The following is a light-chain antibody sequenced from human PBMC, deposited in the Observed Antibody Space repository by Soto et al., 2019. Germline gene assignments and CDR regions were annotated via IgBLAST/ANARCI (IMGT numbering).Light chain of an antibody. Sequence: EIVMTQSPDTLSVSPGERATLSCRASQSVSSNLAWYQEKPGQSPRLHIYGASTRATGIPARFSGSGSGTEFTLTISSLQSEDFAVYYCQQYNNCPPNTFGQGTKLEIK. J-gene: IGKJ2*01. CDR3: QQYNNCPPNT. CDR2: GAS. CDR1: QSVSSN. V-gene: IGKV3-15*01.